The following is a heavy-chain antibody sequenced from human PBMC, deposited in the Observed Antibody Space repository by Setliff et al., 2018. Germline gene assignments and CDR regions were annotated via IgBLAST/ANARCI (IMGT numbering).Heavy chain of an antibody. CDR3: SRLVRYCTRTSCQRLSGDDY. CDR2: ISPYSGNT. D-gene: IGHD2-2*01. J-gene: IGHJ4*02. Sequence: GASVQVSCKASGYTFTDYGVTWVRQAPGQGLEWVGWISPYSGNTYYAPKFQGRITMTTDTSTTTAYMELKSLRSDDTAIYYCSRLVRYCTRTSCQRLSGDDYWGQGALVTVSS. CDR1: GYTFTDYG. V-gene: IGHV1-18*01.